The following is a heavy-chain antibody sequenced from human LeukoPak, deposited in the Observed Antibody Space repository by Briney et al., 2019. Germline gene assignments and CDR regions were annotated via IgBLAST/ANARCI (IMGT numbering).Heavy chain of an antibody. D-gene: IGHD3-10*01. CDR1: GSTLEDFG. CDR3: VTDQTGRHPYFFDY. V-gene: IGHV3-7*01. CDR2: IKEDGSEI. Sequence: PGGSLRLSCEASGSTLEDFGMTWVRQVPGKGLGWVANIKEDGSEIYYVDAVKGRFSISRDNAKTSLYLQMHSLSVADTGLYYCVTDQTGRHPYFFDYWGQGTLVTVSS. J-gene: IGHJ4*02.